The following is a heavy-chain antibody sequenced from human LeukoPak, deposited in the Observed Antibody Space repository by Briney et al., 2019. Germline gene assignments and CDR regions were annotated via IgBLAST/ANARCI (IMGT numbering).Heavy chain of an antibody. CDR3: ARHGERGYYYYMDV. Sequence: SETLSLTCTVSGGSVSSSSYSWGWIRQPPGKGLEWIGRIYYTGSTYYSPSLKSRVTIFVDTSKNQFSLKLSSVTAADTAVYYCARHGERGYYYYMDVWGKGTTVTVSS. CDR1: GGSVSSSSYS. J-gene: IGHJ6*03. V-gene: IGHV4-39*01. D-gene: IGHD1-26*01. CDR2: IYYTGST.